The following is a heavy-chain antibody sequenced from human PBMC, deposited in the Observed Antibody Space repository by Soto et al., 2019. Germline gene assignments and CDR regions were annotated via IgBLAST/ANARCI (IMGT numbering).Heavy chain of an antibody. V-gene: IGHV1-8*01. D-gene: IGHD6-19*01. CDR2: MNPNSGNT. J-gene: IGHJ4*02. CDR3: ARAYTWGVAVVGT. CDR1: GYTFTSFD. Sequence: ASVKFSCKASGYTFTSFDINWVRQATGQGLEWMGWMNPNSGNTGYAQKFQGRVTMTRNTSISTAYMELSSLRSEDTAVYYCARAYTWGVAVVGTWGQGALVTVSS.